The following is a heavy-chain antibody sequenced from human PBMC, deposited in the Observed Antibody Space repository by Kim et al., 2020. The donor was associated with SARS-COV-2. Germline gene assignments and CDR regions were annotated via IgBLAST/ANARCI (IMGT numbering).Heavy chain of an antibody. J-gene: IGHJ4*02. D-gene: IGHD2-8*01. Sequence: NPALKMRVTISVDTSKNQFSLKLSSVTAADTAVYYCARRYCPNGVCSLDYWGQGTLLTVSS. V-gene: IGHV4-4*08. CDR3: ARRYCPNGVCSLDY.